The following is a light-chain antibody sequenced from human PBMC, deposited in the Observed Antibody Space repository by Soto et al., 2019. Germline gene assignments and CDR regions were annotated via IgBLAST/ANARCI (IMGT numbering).Light chain of an antibody. CDR3: SAWDGSLKSVV. J-gene: IGLJ2*01. CDR1: SSNIGSRT. Sequence: QSVLTQPPSASGSPGQRVTISCSGSSSNIGSRTVTWYQQLPGTAPKLLMFSNNHRPSGVPDRFSGSKSGTSASLAISGLQSGDEADYYCSAWDGSLKSVVFGGGTKVTVL. CDR2: SNN. V-gene: IGLV1-44*01.